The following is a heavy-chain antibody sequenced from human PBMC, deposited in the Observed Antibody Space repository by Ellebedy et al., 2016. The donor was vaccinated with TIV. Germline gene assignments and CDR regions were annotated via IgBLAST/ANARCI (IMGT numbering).Heavy chain of an antibody. Sequence: PGGSLRLSCAASGFTLSYYTLNWVRQAQGKGLEWLAYISTGTGRSTIYYADSVKGRFTISRDDAKNSVFLQMDSLRGEDTAVYYCARDRRAFRASMDVWGQGTTVTVSS. CDR3: ARDRRAFRASMDV. J-gene: IGHJ6*02. CDR2: ISTGTGRSTI. CDR1: GFTLSYYT. V-gene: IGHV3-48*01.